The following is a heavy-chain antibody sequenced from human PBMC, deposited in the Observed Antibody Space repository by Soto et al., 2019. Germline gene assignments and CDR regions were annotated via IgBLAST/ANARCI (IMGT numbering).Heavy chain of an antibody. CDR2: IYQSGGT. J-gene: IGHJ4*02. V-gene: IGHV4-30-2*01. D-gene: IGHD3-22*01. Sequence: QLQLQESGSGLVKPSQTLSLTCAVSGGSIDSGGFSWNWIRQPPGKGLEWIGYIYQSGGTLYNPSLKSRVTISVDRSKSQFSLNMSSVTAADTAVYYCARDSLSGYDFDYWGLGTLVTVSS. CDR3: ARDSLSGYDFDY. CDR1: GGSIDSGGFS.